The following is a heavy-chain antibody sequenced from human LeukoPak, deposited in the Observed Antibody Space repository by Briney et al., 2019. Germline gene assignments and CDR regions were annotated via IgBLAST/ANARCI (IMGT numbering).Heavy chain of an antibody. J-gene: IGHJ4*02. V-gene: IGHV3-49*04. D-gene: IGHD5-12*01. CDR3: TSGYDCWGVDY. Sequence: GGSLRLSCTVSGFTFGDYAMSWVRQAPGKGLEWVGLIRSKAHGGTTEYAASVKGRFTISRDDSRSIAYLQMNSLKTEDTAVYYCTSGYDCWGVDYWGQGTLVTVSS. CDR1: GFTFGDYA. CDR2: IRSKAHGGTT.